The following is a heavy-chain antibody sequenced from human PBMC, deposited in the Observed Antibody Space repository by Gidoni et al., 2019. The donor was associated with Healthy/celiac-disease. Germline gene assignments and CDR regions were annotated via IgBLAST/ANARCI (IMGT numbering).Heavy chain of an antibody. CDR1: GFTFSSYW. Sequence: EVQLVESGGGLVQPGGSLRLSCAASGFTFSSYWMHWVRQAPGKGLVWVSRINSDGSSTSYADSVKGRFTISRDNAKNTLYLQMNSLRAEDTAVYYCARDGGWFGELLPLDYWGQGTLVTVSS. CDR3: ARDGGWFGELLPLDY. J-gene: IGHJ4*02. CDR2: INSDGSST. D-gene: IGHD3-10*01. V-gene: IGHV3-74*01.